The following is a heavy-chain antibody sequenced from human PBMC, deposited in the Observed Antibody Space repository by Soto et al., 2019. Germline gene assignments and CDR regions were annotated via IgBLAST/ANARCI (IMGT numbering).Heavy chain of an antibody. CDR1: GFTFSSYS. CDR2: ISSSSSYI. J-gene: IGHJ3*02. CDR3: ARDRARDIVVVVAAADAFDI. Sequence: PGGSLRLSCAASGFTFSSYSMNWVRQAPGKGLEWVSSISSSSSYIYYADSVKGRFTISRDNAKNSLYLQMNSPRAEDTAVYYCARDRARDIVVVVAAADAFDIWGQGTMVTVSS. D-gene: IGHD2-15*01. V-gene: IGHV3-21*01.